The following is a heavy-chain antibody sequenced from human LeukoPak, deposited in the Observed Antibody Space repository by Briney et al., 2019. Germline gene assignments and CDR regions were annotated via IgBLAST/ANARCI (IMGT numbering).Heavy chain of an antibody. J-gene: IGHJ6*04. D-gene: IGHD3-3*01. Sequence: GRSLRLSCAASGFTFSSYGMHWVRQAPGKGLEWVAVIWYDGSNKYYADSVKGRFTISRDNSKNTLYLQMNSLRAEDTAVYYCAKVGSLRFLEWFDVWGKGTTVTVCS. CDR3: AKVGSLRFLEWFDV. CDR1: GFTFSSYG. CDR2: IWYDGSNK. V-gene: IGHV3-33*06.